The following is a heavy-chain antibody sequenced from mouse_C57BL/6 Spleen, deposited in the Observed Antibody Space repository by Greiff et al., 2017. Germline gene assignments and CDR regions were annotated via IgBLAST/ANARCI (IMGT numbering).Heavy chain of an antibody. CDR2: IYPGDGDT. CDR3: ARGGSSGYVEVAWFAY. D-gene: IGHD3-2*02. Sequence: QVQLKQSGAELVKPGASVKISCKASGYAFSSYWMNWVKQRPGKGLEWIGQIYPGDGDTNYNGKFKGKATLTADKSSSTAYMQLSSLTSEDSAVYFCARGGSSGYVEVAWFAYWGQGTLVTVSA. J-gene: IGHJ3*01. CDR1: GYAFSSYW. V-gene: IGHV1-80*01.